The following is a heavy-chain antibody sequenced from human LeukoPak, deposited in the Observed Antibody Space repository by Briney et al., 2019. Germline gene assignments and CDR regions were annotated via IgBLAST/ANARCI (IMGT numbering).Heavy chain of an antibody. CDR2: IYYTGRT. D-gene: IGHD6-13*01. CDR3: ARDTDGMAAAGFD. Sequence: PSETLSLTCTVSGGPISSFYWSWIRQPPGKGLEWLGYIYYTGRTNYNPPLKSRVTVSVDTSKNQFSLQLSSVTAADTAVYYCARDTDGMAAAGFDWGQGTLVTVSS. J-gene: IGHJ4*02. CDR1: GGPISSFY. V-gene: IGHV4-59*01.